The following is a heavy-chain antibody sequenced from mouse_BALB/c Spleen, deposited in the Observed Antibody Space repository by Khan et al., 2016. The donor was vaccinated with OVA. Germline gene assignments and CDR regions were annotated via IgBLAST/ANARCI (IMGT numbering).Heavy chain of an antibody. J-gene: IGHJ2*01. CDR1: GFSLNNYG. CDR3: VTRYYYGALYVDY. D-gene: IGHD1-1*02. V-gene: IGHV2-3*01. Sequence: QVQLKESGPGLVAPSQSLSITCTVSGFSLNNYGVSWFRQPLGKGLEWRGVLWGDGSTNYHSALISRLSISNDNSKSQVFLKLNNLEINEKATKYDVTRYYYGALYVDYWGQGTTLTVSS. CDR2: LWGDGST.